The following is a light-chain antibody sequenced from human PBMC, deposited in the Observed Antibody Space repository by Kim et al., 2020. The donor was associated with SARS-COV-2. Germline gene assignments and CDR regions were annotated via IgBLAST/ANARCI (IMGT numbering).Light chain of an antibody. J-gene: IGKJ5*01. V-gene: IGKV3-15*01. CDR3: QQYNNWPPT. CDR2: DAS. Sequence: ISPEERATLSFKASQNVSINLAWYQHKPGQAPTLLIYDASTRPTRIPTRFSGSGSGTEFTLTISSLQSEDVAVYYCQQYNNWPPTFGQGTRLEIK. CDR1: QNVSIN.